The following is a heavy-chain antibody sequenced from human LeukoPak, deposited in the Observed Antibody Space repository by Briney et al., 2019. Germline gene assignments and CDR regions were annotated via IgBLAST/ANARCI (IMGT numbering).Heavy chain of an antibody. J-gene: IGHJ4*02. CDR2: IRYDGSNK. V-gene: IGHV3-30*02. D-gene: IGHD6-19*01. CDR3: ASSASGWAPPEYYFDY. CDR1: GFTFSSYG. Sequence: GGSLRLSCAASGFTFSSYGMHWVRQAPGKGLEWVAFIRYDGSNKYYADSVKGRFTISRDNSKNTLYLQMNSLRAEDTAVYYCASSASGWAPPEYYFDYWGQGTLVTVSS.